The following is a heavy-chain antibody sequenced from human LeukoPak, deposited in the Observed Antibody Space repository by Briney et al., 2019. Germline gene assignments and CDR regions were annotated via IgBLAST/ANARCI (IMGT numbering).Heavy chain of an antibody. V-gene: IGHV3-7*01. J-gene: IGHJ4*02. CDR3: ARDTRTFDY. Sequence: GGSLRLSCAASGFTFSSFWMTWVRQTPGKGLEWVANIKQDGSERYYVDSVKGRFTISRDNAKNSLFLQMNSLRAEDTAVYYCARDTRTFDYWGQGTLVTVSS. CDR2: IKQDGSER. CDR1: GFTFSSFW. D-gene: IGHD1-26*01.